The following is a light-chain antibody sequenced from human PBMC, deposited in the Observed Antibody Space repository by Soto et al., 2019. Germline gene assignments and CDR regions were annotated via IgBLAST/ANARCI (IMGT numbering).Light chain of an antibody. CDR2: GTS. CDR1: QSISTD. Sequence: EIVVTQSPGTLSLSPGERATLSCRASQSISTDHLAWYQQKPGQPPRLLIYGTSSRTTGGIADRFSGSGSGTEFTLIISSLQSEDVALYYCQQYSNWPPAITFGQGTRLE. CDR3: QQYSNWPPAIT. J-gene: IGKJ5*01. V-gene: IGKV3D-15*01.